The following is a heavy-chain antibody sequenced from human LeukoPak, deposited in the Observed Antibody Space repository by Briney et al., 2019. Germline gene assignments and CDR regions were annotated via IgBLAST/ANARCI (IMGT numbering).Heavy chain of an antibody. J-gene: IGHJ4*02. D-gene: IGHD3/OR15-3a*01. Sequence: SETLSLTCTVSGDSISSFYWIWIRQPPGKGLEWIGYIYHNGITNYNPFLKSRVTISIDTSKTQFSLNVSSVTAADTAVYYCARMSRFSWTPYYFDYWSQGTLVIVSS. CDR1: GDSISSFY. CDR2: IYHNGIT. V-gene: IGHV4-59*01. CDR3: ARMSRFSWTPYYFDY.